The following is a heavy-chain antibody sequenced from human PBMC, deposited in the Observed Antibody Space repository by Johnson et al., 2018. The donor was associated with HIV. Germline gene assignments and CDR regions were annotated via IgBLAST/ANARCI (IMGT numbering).Heavy chain of an antibody. CDR1: GFTVSSNY. Sequence: QMLLVESGGGVVQPGGSLRLSCAASGFTVSSNYMSWVRQAPGKGLEWVAFIRYDGSNKYYADSVKGRFTISRDNSKNTLYLQMNSLRAEDTAVYYCASTGSGSDDAFDIWGQGTMVTVSS. V-gene: IGHV3-30*02. J-gene: IGHJ3*02. CDR2: IRYDGSNK. D-gene: IGHD3-10*01. CDR3: ASTGSGSDDAFDI.